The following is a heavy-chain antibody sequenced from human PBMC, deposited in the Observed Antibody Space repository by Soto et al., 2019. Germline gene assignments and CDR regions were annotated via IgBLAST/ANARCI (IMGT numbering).Heavy chain of an antibody. D-gene: IGHD1-1*01. J-gene: IGHJ4*02. Sequence: GGSLRLSCAASGFTFRSYGMHWVRQAPGKGLEWVAFISYDGSNKYYADSVKGRFIISRDNSKNTLYLQMNSLRGQDTAVYYCASEQLAALRSALDYWGQGTVVTVSS. CDR3: ASEQLAALRSALDY. V-gene: IGHV3-30-3*01. CDR2: ISYDGSNK. CDR1: GFTFRSYG.